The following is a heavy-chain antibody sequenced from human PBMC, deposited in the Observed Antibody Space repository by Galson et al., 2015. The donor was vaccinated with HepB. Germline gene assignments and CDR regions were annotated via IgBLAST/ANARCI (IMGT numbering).Heavy chain of an antibody. J-gene: IGHJ4*02. CDR1: GYTFTSYA. CDR2: INAGNGNT. Sequence: SVKVSCKASGYTFTSYAMHWVRQAPGQRLEWMGWINAGNGNTKYSQKFQGRVTITRDTSASTAYMELSSLRSEDTAVYYCARDPTRQGLLPGSGNYFDYWGQGTLVTVSS. D-gene: IGHD1-26*01. CDR3: ARDPTRQGLLPGSGNYFDY. V-gene: IGHV1-3*01.